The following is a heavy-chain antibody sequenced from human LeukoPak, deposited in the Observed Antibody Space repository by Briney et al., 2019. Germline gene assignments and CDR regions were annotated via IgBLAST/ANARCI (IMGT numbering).Heavy chain of an antibody. Sequence: GASVKVSCKASGYTFTSYDINWVRQATGQGLEWMGWMNPNSGNTGYAQKFQGRVTITRNTSISTAYMELSSLRSEDTAVYYCARGRRQPNGYFDYWGQGTLVTVSS. J-gene: IGHJ4*02. D-gene: IGHD1-14*01. CDR1: GYTFTSYD. CDR3: ARGRRQPNGYFDY. CDR2: MNPNSGNT. V-gene: IGHV1-8*03.